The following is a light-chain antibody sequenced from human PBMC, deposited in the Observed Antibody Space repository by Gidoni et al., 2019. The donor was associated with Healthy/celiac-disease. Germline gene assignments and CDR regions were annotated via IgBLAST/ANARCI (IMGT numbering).Light chain of an antibody. J-gene: IGKJ2*01. V-gene: IGKV3-11*01. CDR2: DAS. Sequence: IVLPQSPATLSLSPGESATLSCRASQSVISYLAWYQQQPGQAPRLLIYDASNRATGIPARFSGSGSGTDFTLTISSLEPEDFAVYYCQQRSNWPRGYTFGQGTKLEIK. CDR3: QQRSNWPRGYT. CDR1: QSVISY.